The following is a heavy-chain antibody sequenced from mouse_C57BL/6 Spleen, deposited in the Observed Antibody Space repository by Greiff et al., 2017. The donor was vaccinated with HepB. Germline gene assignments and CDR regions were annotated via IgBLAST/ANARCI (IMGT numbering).Heavy chain of an antibody. CDR2: ISSGGSYT. Sequence: DVKLVESGGDLVKPGGSLKLSCAASGFTFSSYGMSWVRQTPDKRLEWVATISSGGSYTYYPDSVKGRFTISRDNAKNTLYLQMSSLKSEDTAMYYCASYDYPAWFAYWGQGTLVTVSA. CDR3: ASYDYPAWFAY. CDR1: GFTFSSYG. V-gene: IGHV5-6*02. D-gene: IGHD2-4*01. J-gene: IGHJ3*01.